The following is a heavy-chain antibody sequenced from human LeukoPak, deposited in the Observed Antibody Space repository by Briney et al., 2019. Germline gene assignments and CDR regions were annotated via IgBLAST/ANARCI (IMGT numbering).Heavy chain of an antibody. Sequence: PGGSLRLSCAASGFTFSSHALSWVRQAPGKGLEWVSSLSGSGYNTYYADSVKGRFTISRDNSKNTLYLQMNSLRAEDTAVYYCATLRDGDYVVDAFDIWGQGTMVTVSS. CDR1: GFTFSSHA. CDR2: LSGSGYNT. V-gene: IGHV3-23*01. D-gene: IGHD4-17*01. CDR3: ATLRDGDYVVDAFDI. J-gene: IGHJ3*02.